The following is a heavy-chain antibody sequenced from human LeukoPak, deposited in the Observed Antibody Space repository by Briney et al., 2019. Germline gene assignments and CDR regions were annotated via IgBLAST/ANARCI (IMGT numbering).Heavy chain of an antibody. CDR2: TYYRSKWYN. D-gene: IGHD3-9*01. V-gene: IGHV6-1*01. CDR3: ATDVGTTGWHTYDF. J-gene: IGHJ4*02. CDR1: GDSVSSNNGA. Sequence: SQTLSLTYAISGDSVSSNNGAWNWIRQSPSRGLEWLGRTYYRSKWYNDYAGSLMSRITISPDTSKNQFSLQVYSVTPEDTAVYYCATDVGTTGWHTYDFWGQGTLVTVSS.